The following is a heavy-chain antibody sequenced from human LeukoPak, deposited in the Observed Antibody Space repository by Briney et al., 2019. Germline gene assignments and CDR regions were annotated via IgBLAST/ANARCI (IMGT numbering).Heavy chain of an antibody. CDR2: IKSKTDGGTT. Sequence: GGSLRLSCAVSGFTFSNAWMSWVRQAPGKGLEWVGRIKSKTDGGTTDYAAPVKGRFTISRDDSKNTLYLQMNSLKTEDTAVYYCTTDLVAVAGTEDYWGQGTLVTVSS. V-gene: IGHV3-15*01. CDR1: GFTFSNAW. J-gene: IGHJ4*02. D-gene: IGHD6-19*01. CDR3: TTDLVAVAGTEDY.